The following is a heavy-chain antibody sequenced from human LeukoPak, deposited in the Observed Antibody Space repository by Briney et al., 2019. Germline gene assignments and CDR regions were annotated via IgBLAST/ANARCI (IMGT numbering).Heavy chain of an antibody. CDR3: ARDVKASVRFGELLPSWGYYYMDV. J-gene: IGHJ6*03. CDR1: GYTLTELS. D-gene: IGHD3-10*01. V-gene: IGHV1-18*01. Sequence: ASVKVSCKVSGYTLTELSMHWVRQAPGKGLEWMGWISAYNGNTNYAQKLQGRVTMTTDTSTSTAYMELRSLRSDDTAVYYCARDVKASVRFGELLPSWGYYYMDVWGKGTTVTISS. CDR2: ISAYNGNT.